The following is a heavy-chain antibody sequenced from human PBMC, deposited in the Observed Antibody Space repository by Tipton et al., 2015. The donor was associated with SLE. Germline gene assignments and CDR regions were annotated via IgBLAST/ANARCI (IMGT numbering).Heavy chain of an antibody. J-gene: IGHJ3*02. CDR3: ARDSDYDCWRGHLDAFDM. Sequence: QLVQSGGGLVQPGGSLRLSCAASGFTVSTNYMSWVRQAPGKGLEWVSVIYSGGSTSYADFVRGRFTISRDSLKNTVYLQMNSLRAEDTAMYFCARDSDYDCWRGHLDAFDMWGQGTMVTVSS. V-gene: IGHV3-53*04. D-gene: IGHD3-3*01. CDR2: IYSGGST. CDR1: GFTVSTNY.